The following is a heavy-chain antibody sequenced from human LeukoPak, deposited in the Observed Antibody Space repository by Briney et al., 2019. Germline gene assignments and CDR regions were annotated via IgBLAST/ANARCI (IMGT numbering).Heavy chain of an antibody. Sequence: GGSLRLSCAASGFTFSSYAMSWVRQAPGKGLEWVSAISNSGGSTYYADSVKGRFTISRDNSKNTLYLQMNSLRVEDAAVYYCARDRYYGMDVWGQGTTVTVSS. J-gene: IGHJ6*02. CDR1: GFTFSSYA. CDR3: ARDRYYGMDV. CDR2: ISNSGGST. V-gene: IGHV3-23*01.